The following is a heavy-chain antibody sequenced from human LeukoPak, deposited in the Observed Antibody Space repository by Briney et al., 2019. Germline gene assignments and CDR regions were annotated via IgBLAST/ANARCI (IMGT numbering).Heavy chain of an antibody. Sequence: GASVKVCCKASGYTFTGFFMHWVRQAPGQGLEWMGWTNPNIGDAYYAQKFQGRVTMTRDRSINTAYMELSRLTSDDTAVYYCARMDLDGGDSIGIDCWGQGTLVTVSS. D-gene: IGHD2-21*02. CDR3: ARMDLDGGDSIGIDC. CDR1: GYTFTGFF. J-gene: IGHJ4*02. CDR2: TNPNIGDA. V-gene: IGHV1-2*02.